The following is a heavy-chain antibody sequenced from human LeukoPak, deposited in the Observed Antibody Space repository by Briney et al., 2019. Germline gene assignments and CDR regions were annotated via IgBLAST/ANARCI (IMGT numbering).Heavy chain of an antibody. CDR2: IYPGDSDT. CDR1: GYSFTSYW. J-gene: IGHJ6*02. V-gene: IGHV5-51*01. CDR3: ARCLTAPRQPPDYYYGMDV. D-gene: IGHD3-16*01. Sequence: HGESLKISCKGSGYSFTSYWIGWVRQMPGKGLEWMGIIYPGDSDTRYSPSFQGQVTISADKSISTAYLQWSSLKASDTAMYYCARCLTAPRQPPDYYYGMDVWGQGTTVTVSS.